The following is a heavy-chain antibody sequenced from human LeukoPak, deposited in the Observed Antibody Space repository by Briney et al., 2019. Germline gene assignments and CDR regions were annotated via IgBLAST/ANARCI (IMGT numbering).Heavy chain of an antibody. Sequence: ASVKVSCKASGYTFTSYDINWVRQATGQGLEWMGWMNPNSGNTGYAQKFQGRVTITRNTSISTAYVELSSLRSEDTAVYYCARLWAYSSWYYYMDVWGKGTTVTVSS. CDR3: ARLWAYSSWYYYMDV. D-gene: IGHD6-6*01. V-gene: IGHV1-8*03. J-gene: IGHJ6*03. CDR1: GYTFTSYD. CDR2: MNPNSGNT.